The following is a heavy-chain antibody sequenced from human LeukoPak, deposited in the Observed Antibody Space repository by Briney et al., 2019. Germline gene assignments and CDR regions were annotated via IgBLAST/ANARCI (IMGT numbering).Heavy chain of an antibody. V-gene: IGHV3-30-3*01. CDR3: AIGGSRYCSGGGCYSAFDY. Sequence: GRSLRLSCAASGFTFSSYAMHWVRQAPGKGLEWVAVISYDGSNKYYADSVKGRFTISRDNSKNTLYLQMNSLRAEDTAVHYCAIGGSRYCSGGGCYSAFDYWGQGTLVTVSS. D-gene: IGHD2-15*01. CDR1: GFTFSSYA. J-gene: IGHJ4*02. CDR2: ISYDGSNK.